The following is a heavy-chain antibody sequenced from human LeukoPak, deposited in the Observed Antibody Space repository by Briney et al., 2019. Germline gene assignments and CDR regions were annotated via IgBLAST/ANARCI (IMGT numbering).Heavy chain of an antibody. CDR2: IKQDGSEK. D-gene: IGHD2-8*01. Sequence: GGSLRLSCAASGFTFSSYAMSWVRQAPGKGLEWVANIKQDGSEKYYVDSVKGRFTISRDNAKNSLYLQMNSLRAEDTAVYYCTRGYCTDGVCPFDYWGQGTQVTVSS. CDR1: GFTFSSYA. V-gene: IGHV3-7*01. CDR3: TRGYCTDGVCPFDY. J-gene: IGHJ4*02.